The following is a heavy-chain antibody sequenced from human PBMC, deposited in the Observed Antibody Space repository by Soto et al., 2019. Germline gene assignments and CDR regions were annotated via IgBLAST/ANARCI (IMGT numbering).Heavy chain of an antibody. CDR2: IYSTGNT. CDR3: RRSSRYSTDV. CDR1: GDSIRSSSY. D-gene: IGHD6-13*01. J-gene: IGHJ6*02. Sequence: PSETLSLTCTVSGDSIRSSSYWGWIRHPPGKGLEWIGSIYSTGNTYYNPSLNSQVTISVDTSKNQFSLNVISVTAADTAVYYCRRSSRYSTDVWGQGTTVTVS. V-gene: IGHV4-39*01.